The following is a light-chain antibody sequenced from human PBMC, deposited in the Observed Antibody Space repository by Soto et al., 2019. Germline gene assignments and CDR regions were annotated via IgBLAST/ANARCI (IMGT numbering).Light chain of an antibody. CDR2: DAS. J-gene: IGKJ2*01. V-gene: IGKV1-13*02. Sequence: AIQLTQSPSSLSASVGDRVTITCRASQGISSALAWYQQKPGKAPKLLIYDASSLESGVPSRFSGSGSGTDFTLTISSLQPVDFATYYCQQFNSYLYTFGQGTKLEIK. CDR3: QQFNSYLYT. CDR1: QGISSA.